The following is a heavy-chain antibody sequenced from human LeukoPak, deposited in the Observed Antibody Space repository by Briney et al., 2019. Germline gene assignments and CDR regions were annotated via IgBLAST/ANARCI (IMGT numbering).Heavy chain of an antibody. D-gene: IGHD4-23*01. Sequence: GGSLRLSCAASGFTFSDHYMDWVRQAPGKGLEWVGRTRNKANSYTTEYAASVKGRFTISRDNSKNTLYLQMNSLRAEDTAVYYCARDYGGNSVTDWYFDLWGRGTLVTVSS. CDR3: ARDYGGNSVTDWYFDL. CDR2: TRNKANSYTT. V-gene: IGHV3-72*01. CDR1: GFTFSDHY. J-gene: IGHJ2*01.